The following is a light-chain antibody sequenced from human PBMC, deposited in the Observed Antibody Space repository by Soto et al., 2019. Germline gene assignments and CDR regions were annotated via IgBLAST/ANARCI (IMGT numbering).Light chain of an antibody. CDR1: ESVHRN. Sequence: EVVMTQSPATLSVSPGERVTLSCRASESVHRNLAWYQQKPGQGPSLLIYYASTRATGVPDRFTGSGSGTEFTLNISSLQSGDFGVYHCQQYSNWPPTFGPGTKVEIK. J-gene: IGKJ3*01. V-gene: IGKV3-15*01. CDR2: YAS. CDR3: QQYSNWPPT.